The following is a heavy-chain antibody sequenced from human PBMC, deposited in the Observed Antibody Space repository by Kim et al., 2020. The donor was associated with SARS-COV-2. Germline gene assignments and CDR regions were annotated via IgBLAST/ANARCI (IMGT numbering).Heavy chain of an antibody. Sequence: GGSLRLSCAASGFTFSDYYMSWIRQAPGKGLEWVSYISYSGNIIYYADSVKGRFTISRDNAKNSVYLQMNSLSVEDTAVYYCARDPIRITTVTTGWVFWGQGALVTVSS. CDR1: GFTFSDYY. D-gene: IGHD4-17*01. V-gene: IGHV3-11*04. CDR2: ISYSGNII. CDR3: ARDPIRITTVTTGWVF. J-gene: IGHJ4*02.